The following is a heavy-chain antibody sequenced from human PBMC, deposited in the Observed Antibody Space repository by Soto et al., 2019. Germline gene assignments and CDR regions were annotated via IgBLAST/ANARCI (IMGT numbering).Heavy chain of an antibody. D-gene: IGHD3-10*02. Sequence: PGGSLRLSCAASGFTFSSNSMNWVRQAPGKGLEWVSYISSSSTAIYYADSVKGRFTISRDNAKNSLYLQMSSLRAEDTAVYYCATERDFYVHWGQGTLVTVS. CDR1: GFTFSSNS. CDR2: ISSSSTAI. J-gene: IGHJ4*02. V-gene: IGHV3-48*01. CDR3: ATERDFYVH.